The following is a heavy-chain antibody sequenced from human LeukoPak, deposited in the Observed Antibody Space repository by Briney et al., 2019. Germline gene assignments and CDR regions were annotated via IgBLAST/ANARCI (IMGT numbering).Heavy chain of an antibody. J-gene: IGHJ3*01. CDR2: ISSSSSII. CDR1: GFTFSSYS. V-gene: IGHV3-48*01. CDR3: ARKRDDYGDYVDAFDV. D-gene: IGHD4-17*01. Sequence: GGSLRLSCAASGFTFSSYSMKWVRQAPGKGLEWVSYISSSSSIIYYADSVKGRFTVSRDNAKNSLYLQMNSLRAEDTAVYYCARKRDDYGDYVDAFDVWGQGTMVTVSS.